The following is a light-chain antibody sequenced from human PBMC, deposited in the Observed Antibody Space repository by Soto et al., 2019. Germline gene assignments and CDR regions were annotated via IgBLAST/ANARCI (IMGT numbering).Light chain of an antibody. CDR1: QSISTY. CDR2: AAS. Sequence: DIQVTQSPSSLSASVGDRVTISCRASQSISTYLNWYQHKPGKAPKLLIHAASSLRSGVPSRFSGGGSGTDFTLTISSLQPEDFATYYCQQSYSTTYNFGQGTKVEIK. V-gene: IGKV1-39*01. CDR3: QQSYSTTYN. J-gene: IGKJ2*01.